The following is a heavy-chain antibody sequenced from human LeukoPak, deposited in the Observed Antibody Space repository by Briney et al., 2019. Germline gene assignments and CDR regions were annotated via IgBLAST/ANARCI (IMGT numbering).Heavy chain of an antibody. V-gene: IGHV3-11*03. J-gene: IGHJ4*02. CDR2: ISSSSDYA. CDR1: GISFSDFH. Sequence: PGGSLRLSCAASGISFSDFHMSWFRQAPGKGLEWISYISSSSDYAHYADSVKGRFTISRDHAKNSLFLQMNSLSDEDTAVYYCAGPTCLRGAYCSTNFWGQGTLVTVSS. CDR3: AGPTCLRGAYCSTNF. D-gene: IGHD2-2*01.